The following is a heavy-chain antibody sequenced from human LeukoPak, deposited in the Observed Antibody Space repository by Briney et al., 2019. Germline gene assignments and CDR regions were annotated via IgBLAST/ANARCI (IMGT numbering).Heavy chain of an antibody. Sequence: ASVKVSCKTSGYIFTDYYIHWVRQAPGQGLEWMGWINPNNGGTNSAQKFQGRVTMTGDTSIDTAYMELNRLTSGDTAVYSCARAPRRASSWCDFWGQGTLITVSS. CDR1: GYIFTDYY. J-gene: IGHJ4*02. CDR3: ARAPRRASSWCDF. D-gene: IGHD6-13*01. CDR2: INPNNGGT. V-gene: IGHV1-2*02.